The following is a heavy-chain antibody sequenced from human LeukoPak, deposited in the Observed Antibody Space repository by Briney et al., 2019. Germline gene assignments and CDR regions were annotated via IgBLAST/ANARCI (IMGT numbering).Heavy chain of an antibody. CDR1: GDSISSYH. D-gene: IGHD3-16*01. Sequence: PSETLSLTCTVSGDSISSYHWSWIRQPPGKGLEWIGYISYSGRTHYKPSLKSRVTISVDTSKNQFSLKLSSVTAADPAVFYCARVGRGDHTWGSYYFDHWGQGTLVTVSS. J-gene: IGHJ4*02. CDR2: ISYSGRT. V-gene: IGHV4-59*01. CDR3: ARVGRGDHTWGSYYFDH.